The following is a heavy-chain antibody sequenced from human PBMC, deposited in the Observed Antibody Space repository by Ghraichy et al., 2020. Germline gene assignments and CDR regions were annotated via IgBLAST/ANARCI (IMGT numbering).Heavy chain of an antibody. V-gene: IGHV4-59*01. CDR1: GGSMNNYH. J-gene: IGHJ2*01. CDR2: IYTTGTT. Sequence: SETLSLTCTVSGGSMNNYHWSWIRQPPGKRLEWMGYIYTTGTTNYSPSLKSRVTISVDTSKNQFSLKLSSVTAADTAVYYCARDNRGWRSTYWYFDLWGRGTLVTVSS. CDR3: ARDNRGWRSTYWYFDL. D-gene: IGHD2-21*01.